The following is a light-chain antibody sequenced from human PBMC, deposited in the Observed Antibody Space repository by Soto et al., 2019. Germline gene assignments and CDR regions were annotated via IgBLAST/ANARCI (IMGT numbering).Light chain of an antibody. Sequence: EIVLTQSPGTLSLSPGERATLSCRASQSVSRNYLVWYQQKPGQAPRLLIYGASGRATGIPDRFSGSGSGTDFTLTISRLEPEDFAVYYCQQYGSSRWTFGQGTKVDIK. CDR3: QQYGSSRWT. CDR1: QSVSRNY. V-gene: IGKV3-20*01. J-gene: IGKJ1*01. CDR2: GAS.